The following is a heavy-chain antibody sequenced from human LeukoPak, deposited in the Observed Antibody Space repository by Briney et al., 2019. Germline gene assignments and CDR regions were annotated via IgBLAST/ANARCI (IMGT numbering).Heavy chain of an antibody. Sequence: PQTLSLTCTVSGGSISSGGYYWSWIRQHPGKGLEWIGYIYYSGSTYYNPSLKSRVTISVDTSKNQFSLKLSSVTAADTAVYYCARDRGEIPGLIDYWGQGTLVTVSS. J-gene: IGHJ4*02. D-gene: IGHD2-21*01. CDR3: ARDRGEIPGLIDY. CDR2: IYYSGST. CDR1: GGSISSGGYY. V-gene: IGHV4-31*03.